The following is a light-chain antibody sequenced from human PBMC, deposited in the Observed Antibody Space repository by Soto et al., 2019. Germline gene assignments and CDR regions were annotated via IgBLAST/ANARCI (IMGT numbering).Light chain of an antibody. CDR1: QSVSSNF. CDR3: HQYGSSPAT. CDR2: GAS. J-gene: IGKJ1*01. Sequence: EIVLTQSPGTLSLSPGERAALSCRASQSVSSNFLAWYQQKPGRAPRLLIYGASNRATAIPDRFSGSGSGTDFTLTISRLEPEDFAVYYCHQYGSSPATFGQGTKVDI. V-gene: IGKV3-20*01.